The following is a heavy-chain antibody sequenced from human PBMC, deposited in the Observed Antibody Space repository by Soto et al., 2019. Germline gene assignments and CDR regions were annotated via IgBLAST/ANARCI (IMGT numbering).Heavy chain of an antibody. CDR1: GFTFTSSA. Sequence: SVKVSCKASGFTFTSSAVQWVRQARGQRLEWIGWIVVGSGNTNYAQKFQERVTITRDMSTSTAYMELSSLRSEDTAVYYCAAFLIQQWLDFDYWGQGTLVTVS. D-gene: IGHD6-19*01. V-gene: IGHV1-58*01. J-gene: IGHJ4*02. CDR3: AAFLIQQWLDFDY. CDR2: IVVGSGNT.